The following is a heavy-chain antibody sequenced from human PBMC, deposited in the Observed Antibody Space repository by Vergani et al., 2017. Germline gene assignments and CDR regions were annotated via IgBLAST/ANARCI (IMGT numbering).Heavy chain of an antibody. V-gene: IGHV5-51*01. CDR2: IYTDDSVA. Sequence: EVRLVQSGAVVKKSGESLKISCQASGYTFTNDWIGWVRQLRGEGLEWMGVIYTDDSVAKYSPSSQGRVTLSVDLSISTVYLHWKSLEASDRAMYYCARQSTFCGGDCFSVAVEDWGQGTMVTVSS. CDR1: GYTFTNDW. J-gene: IGHJ3*01. D-gene: IGHD2-21*02. CDR3: ARQSTFCGGDCFSVAVED.